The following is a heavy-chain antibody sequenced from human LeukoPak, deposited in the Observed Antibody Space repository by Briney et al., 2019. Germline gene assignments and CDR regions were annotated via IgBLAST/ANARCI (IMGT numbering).Heavy chain of an antibody. J-gene: IGHJ4*02. CDR1: GFTFSSHA. V-gene: IGHV3-23*01. D-gene: IGHD6-19*01. CDR3: AKGRAGIDY. CDR2: ISGSGGST. Sequence: GGSLRLSRAASGFTFSSHAMSWVRQAPGKGLEWVSGISGSGGSTYYADPVKGRFTISRDNSKNTLYVQMNSLRAEDTAVYYCAKGRAGIDYWGQGTLVIVSS.